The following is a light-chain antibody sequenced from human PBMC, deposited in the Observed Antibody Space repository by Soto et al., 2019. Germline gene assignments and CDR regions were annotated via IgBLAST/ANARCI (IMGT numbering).Light chain of an antibody. CDR3: QEYHSYTWT. CDR2: DAT. CDR1: QSIRNW. V-gene: IGKV1-5*01. J-gene: IGKJ1*01. Sequence: DIQMTQSPSILSAPVGDRVTITCRASQSIRNWLAWYQQKPGKAPNLLIFDATSLQSGVRSRFSGSGSGTEFTLTISSLHPDDFATYYCQEYHSYTWTFGQGTKVEVK.